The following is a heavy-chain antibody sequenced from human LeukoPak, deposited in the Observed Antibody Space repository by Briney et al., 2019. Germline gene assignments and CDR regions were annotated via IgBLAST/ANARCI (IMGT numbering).Heavy chain of an antibody. CDR3: TRDHCSYINCYEDYYYGMDV. D-gene: IGHD2-2*01. CDR1: GYTFTGYY. Sequence: GASVKVSCKASGYTFTGYYMHWVGQAPGQGLEWMGWINPDTGATDIAQKFQGRVTMTRDTSISAAYMELSRLRSDDTAVYYCTRDHCSYINCYEDYYYGMDVWGQGTTVTVSS. CDR2: INPDTGAT. V-gene: IGHV1-2*02. J-gene: IGHJ6*02.